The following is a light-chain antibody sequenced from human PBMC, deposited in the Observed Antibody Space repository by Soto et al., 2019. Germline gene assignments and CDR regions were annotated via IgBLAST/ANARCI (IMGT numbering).Light chain of an antibody. Sequence: QSVLTQPPSASGTPGQRVTISCSGGSSNIGGNTVNWYRQVPGTAPKLLIYSNNQRPSGVTDRLSGSKSGTSASLAISGLQAEDEADYYCAAWDDSLDGLYVFGTGTKLTVL. CDR2: SNN. V-gene: IGLV1-44*01. J-gene: IGLJ1*01. CDR3: AAWDDSLDGLYV. CDR1: SSNIGGNT.